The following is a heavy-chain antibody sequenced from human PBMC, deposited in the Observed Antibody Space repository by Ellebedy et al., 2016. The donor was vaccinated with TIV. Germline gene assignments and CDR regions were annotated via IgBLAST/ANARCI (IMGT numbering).Heavy chain of an antibody. D-gene: IGHD1-26*01. CDR1: GFTFSSFA. V-gene: IGHV3-23*01. CDR3: AREGGTYYSANFDQ. CDR2: IGDDAVAT. Sequence: PGGSLRLSCAASGFTFSSFAMSWVRQAPGIGLEWVSAIGDDAVATHYADSGKGRFTISRDNFGNMLYLQMNSLGAEDTAVYYCAREGGTYYSANFDQWGQGTPVTVSS. J-gene: IGHJ4*02.